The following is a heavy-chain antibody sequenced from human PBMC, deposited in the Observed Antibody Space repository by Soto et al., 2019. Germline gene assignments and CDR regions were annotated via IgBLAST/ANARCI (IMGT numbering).Heavy chain of an antibody. CDR3: AKEGVVVAASWFGP. D-gene: IGHD2-15*01. Sequence: EVQLLESGGGLVQPGGSLRLSCAASGFTFSSYAMSWVRQAPGKGLEWVSAISGSGGSTYYADSVKGRFTISRDNSKNTLELQMNSMRADDTAVHYCAKEGVVVAASWFGPWGQGTLVTVSS. CDR2: ISGSGGST. J-gene: IGHJ5*02. CDR1: GFTFSSYA. V-gene: IGHV3-23*01.